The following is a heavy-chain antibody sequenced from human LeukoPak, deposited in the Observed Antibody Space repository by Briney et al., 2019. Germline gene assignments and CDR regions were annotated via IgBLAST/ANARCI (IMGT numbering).Heavy chain of an antibody. CDR3: ATPKDYGDYQFDY. Sequence: GGSLRLSCVASGFNFNNYDFHWVRQAPGKGLEWVAFIKFHGHETFYADSVKGRFTISRDNSKNTLYLQMNSLRAEDTAVYYCATPKDYGDYQFDYWGQGTLVTVSS. CDR1: GFNFNNYD. V-gene: IGHV3-30*02. J-gene: IGHJ4*02. D-gene: IGHD4-17*01. CDR2: IKFHGHET.